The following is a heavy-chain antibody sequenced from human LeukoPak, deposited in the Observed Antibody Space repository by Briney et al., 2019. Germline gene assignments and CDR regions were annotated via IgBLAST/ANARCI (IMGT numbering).Heavy chain of an antibody. CDR3: AGPGAGDLDY. CDR1: GGPFGVYY. Sequence: SETLSLTCAVYGGPFGVYYWSWVRQPPGKGLEWIGEINHSGSTNYNPSLKSRVTISVDTSKNHFTLKLSSVTAADTAVYYCAGPGAGDLDYWGQGTLVTVSS. J-gene: IGHJ4*02. D-gene: IGHD3-10*01. V-gene: IGHV4-34*01. CDR2: INHSGST.